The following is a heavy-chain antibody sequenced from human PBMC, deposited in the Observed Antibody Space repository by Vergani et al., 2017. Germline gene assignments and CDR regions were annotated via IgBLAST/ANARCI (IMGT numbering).Heavy chain of an antibody. D-gene: IGHD3-3*01. J-gene: IGHJ6*03. Sequence: QVQLQESGPGLVKPSQTLSLTCTVSGGSISSGSYYWSWIRQPAGKGLEWIGRIYTSGSTNYNPSLKSRVTMSVDTSKNQFSLKLSAVTAADTAVYYCARENDYDFWSGYHTYYYYYMDVWGKGTTVTVSS. CDR2: IYTSGST. V-gene: IGHV4-61*02. CDR1: GGSISSGSYY. CDR3: ARENDYDFWSGYHTYYYYYMDV.